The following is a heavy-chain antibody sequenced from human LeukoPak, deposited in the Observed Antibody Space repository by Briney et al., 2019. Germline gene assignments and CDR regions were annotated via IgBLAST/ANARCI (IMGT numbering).Heavy chain of an antibody. D-gene: IGHD3-10*01. CDR3: AGGGRELLYTYDAFDI. Sequence: GESLKISCKGSGYTFTTFWIGWVRQRPGKGLEWMGIIYPGDSDTRYSPSFQGQVTISADKSISTAYLQWSSLKASDTAMYYCAGGGRELLYTYDAFDIWGQGTMVTVSS. CDR1: GYTFTTFW. V-gene: IGHV5-51*01. CDR2: IYPGDSDT. J-gene: IGHJ3*02.